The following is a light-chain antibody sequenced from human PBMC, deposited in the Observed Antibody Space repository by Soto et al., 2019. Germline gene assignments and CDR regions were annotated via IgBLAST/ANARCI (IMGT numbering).Light chain of an antibody. CDR2: KGT. CDR3: CSSAPVSTYV. CDR1: SDDVGAYNS. Sequence: QSALAQPASVSGSPGQSITIACTGTSDDVGAYNSVSWYQQLPHKAPQVILYKGTQRPSGVSSRFSGPTSGNAASLTISGLQADDEADYFCCSSAPVSTYVFGTGTKLTVL. V-gene: IGLV2-23*01. J-gene: IGLJ1*01.